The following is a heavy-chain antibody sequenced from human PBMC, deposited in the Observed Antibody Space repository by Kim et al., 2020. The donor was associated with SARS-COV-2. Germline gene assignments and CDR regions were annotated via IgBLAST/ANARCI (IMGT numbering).Heavy chain of an antibody. J-gene: IGHJ4*02. V-gene: IGHV4-34*01. CDR1: GGSFSGYY. D-gene: IGHD3-22*01. Sequence: SETLSLTCAVYGGSFSGYYWSWIRQPPGKGLEWIGEINHSGSTNYNPSLKSRVTISVDTSKNQFSLKLSSVTAADTAVYYCARSTYDSSGYYYLRDYWGQGTLVTVSS. CDR2: INHSGST. CDR3: ARSTYDSSGYYYLRDY.